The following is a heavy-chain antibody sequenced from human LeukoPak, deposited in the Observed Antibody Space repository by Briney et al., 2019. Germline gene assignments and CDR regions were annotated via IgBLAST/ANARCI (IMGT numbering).Heavy chain of an antibody. CDR1: GGSFSGYY. Sequence: SETLSLTCAVYGGSFSGYYWSWIRQPPGKGLEWIGEINHSGSTNYNPSLKSRVTISVDTSKNQFSLKLSSVTAADTAVCYCARGRLYYYGSGSLDYWGQGTLVTVSS. CDR3: ARGRLYYYGSGSLDY. D-gene: IGHD3-10*01. V-gene: IGHV4-34*01. J-gene: IGHJ4*02. CDR2: INHSGST.